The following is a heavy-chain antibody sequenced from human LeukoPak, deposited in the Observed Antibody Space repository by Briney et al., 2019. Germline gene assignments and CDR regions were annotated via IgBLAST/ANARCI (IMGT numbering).Heavy chain of an antibody. CDR2: ISTTGSVT. Sequence: GGSLRLSCEASGFTFSTYAMNWVRQAPGKGLEWVAVISTTGSVTHSADSVKGRFTISRDNSRSTLYLQMSSLRAEDTAVYYCVKDLRVRGSSGYYYSDLFDYWGQGILVTVS. J-gene: IGHJ4*02. V-gene: IGHV3-23*01. CDR3: VKDLRVRGSSGYYYSDLFDY. D-gene: IGHD3-22*01. CDR1: GFTFSTYA.